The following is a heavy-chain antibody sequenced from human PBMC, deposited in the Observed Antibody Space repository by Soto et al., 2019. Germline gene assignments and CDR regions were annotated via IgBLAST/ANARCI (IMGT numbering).Heavy chain of an antibody. CDR2: ISSSTGNT. Sequence: GSLRLSCAASGFSFRNYAMSWVRQAPGKGLEWVSTISSSTGNTYYADSVKGRFTISRDNSKITLYLQMNSLRAEDTAVYYCAKRVGYDFWSGNFDHWGQGTLVTVSS. V-gene: IGHV3-23*01. CDR1: GFSFRNYA. J-gene: IGHJ4*02. D-gene: IGHD3-3*01. CDR3: AKRVGYDFWSGNFDH.